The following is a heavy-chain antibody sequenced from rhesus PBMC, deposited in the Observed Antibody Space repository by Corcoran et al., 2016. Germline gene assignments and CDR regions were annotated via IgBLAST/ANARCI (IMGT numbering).Heavy chain of an antibody. CDR3: ARGYSGYSLYFDY. D-gene: IGHD5-24*01. Sequence: QLQLQESGPGLVKPSETLSLTCAGSGYSISSGYGWSWIRQPPGKGLEWIGYISYSGSTSYNPSLKSRVTISRDTSKNQFSLNLSSVTAADTAVYYCARGYSGYSLYFDYWGQGVLVTVSS. V-gene: IGHV4-122*02. CDR1: GYSISSGYG. J-gene: IGHJ4*01. CDR2: ISYSGST.